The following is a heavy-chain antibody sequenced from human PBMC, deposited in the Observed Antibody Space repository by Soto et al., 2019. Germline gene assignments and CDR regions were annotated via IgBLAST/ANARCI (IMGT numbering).Heavy chain of an antibody. J-gene: IGHJ4*02. CDR1: GFTFHTYS. CDR2: ISGSGSTI. Sequence: PGGSLRLSCAASGFTFHTYSMNWVRQAPGKGLEWLSYISGSGSTIYYAGSVKGRFTISRDNAKNSLYLQMSSLRAEDTAVYYFERDKYGDYIFDYCGQXTLVTVSS. V-gene: IGHV3-48*01. CDR3: ERDKYGDYIFDY. D-gene: IGHD4-17*01.